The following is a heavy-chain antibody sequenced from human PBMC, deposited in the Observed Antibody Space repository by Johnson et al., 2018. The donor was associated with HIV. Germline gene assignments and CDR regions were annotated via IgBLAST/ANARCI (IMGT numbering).Heavy chain of an antibody. V-gene: IGHV3-15*01. D-gene: IGHD1-26*01. Sequence: VQLVESGGGVVQPGRSLRLSCAASGFTFSNAWMSWVRQAPGKGLEWVGRIKSKTDGGTTDYAAPVKGRFTISRDDSKNTLYLQMNSLKTEDTAVYYCTTESASVGANYAFDIWGQGTMVTVSS. CDR3: TTESASVGANYAFDI. J-gene: IGHJ3*02. CDR1: GFTFSNAW. CDR2: IKSKTDGGTT.